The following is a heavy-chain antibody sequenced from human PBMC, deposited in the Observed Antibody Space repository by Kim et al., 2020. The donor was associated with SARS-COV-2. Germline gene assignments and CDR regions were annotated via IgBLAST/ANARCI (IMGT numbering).Heavy chain of an antibody. CDR1: GFTFTDHA. CDR3: LKGGCVLIWAY. D-gene: IGHD2-8*01. J-gene: IGHJ4*02. Sequence: GGSLRLSCTTSGFTFTDHAMSWVRQAPGKGLEWVSSIGGSDGTTYYVDSVKGRFSISRDDSKNTLYLQMSALRADDTAAYYCLKGGCVLIWAYWGQGPLV. CDR2: IGGSDGTT. V-gene: IGHV3-23*01.